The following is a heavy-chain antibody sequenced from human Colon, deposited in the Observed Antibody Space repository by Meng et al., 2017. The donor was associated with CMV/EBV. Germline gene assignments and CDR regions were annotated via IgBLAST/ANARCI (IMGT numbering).Heavy chain of an antibody. Sequence: SETLSLTCNVSGDSISNTEYFWGWIRQPPGKGLVWVGTTYKSVRTYVKPSLKSRVTISLDTSKNQVSLKVTSVTAADTAVYYCARQAGRTVFGVIIPAYFDYWGQGTLVTVSS. J-gene: IGHJ4*02. D-gene: IGHD3-3*01. CDR2: TYKSVRT. CDR3: ARQAGRTVFGVIIPAYFDY. V-gene: IGHV4-39*07. CDR1: GDSISNTEYF.